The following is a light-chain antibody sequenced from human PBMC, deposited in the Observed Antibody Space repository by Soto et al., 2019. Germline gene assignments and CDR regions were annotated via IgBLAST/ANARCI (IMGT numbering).Light chain of an antibody. CDR2: LEGSGNY. CDR1: SGHSSYI. V-gene: IGLV4-60*02. J-gene: IGLJ2*01. CDR3: ETWGSNYRV. Sequence: QSVLTQSSSASASLGSSVKLTCTLSSGHSSYIIAWHQQQPGKAPRYLMKLEGSGNYSKGSGVPDRFSGSSSGADRCLTISNLQFEDEADYYCETWGSNYRVFGGGTKLTVL.